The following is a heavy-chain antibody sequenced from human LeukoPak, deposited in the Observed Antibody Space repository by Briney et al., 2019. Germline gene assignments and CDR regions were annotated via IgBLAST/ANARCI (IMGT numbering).Heavy chain of an antibody. Sequence: PGGSLRLSCAASGFTFDDYGMSWVRQAPGKGLEWVSGINWNGGSTGYADSVKGRFTISRDDSKNSLRLQMNSLKTEDTAIYYCVASIISPSNYWGLGTLVTVSS. D-gene: IGHD3-10*01. CDR2: INWNGGST. V-gene: IGHV3-20*04. CDR1: GFTFDDYG. J-gene: IGHJ4*02. CDR3: VASIISPSNY.